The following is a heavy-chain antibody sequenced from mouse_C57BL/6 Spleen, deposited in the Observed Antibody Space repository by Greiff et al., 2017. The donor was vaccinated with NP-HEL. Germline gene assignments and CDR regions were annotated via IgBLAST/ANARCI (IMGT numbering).Heavy chain of an antibody. CDR1: GFTFSDYG. V-gene: IGHV5-17*01. CDR2: ISRGSSTI. CDR3: ARQGITTVVADWYFDV. Sequence: EVQVVESGGGLVKPGGSLKLSCAASGFTFSDYGMHWVRQAPEKGLEWVAYISRGSSTIYYADTVKGRFTLSRDNAKNTLFLQMTSLRSEDTAMYYCARQGITTVVADWYFDVWGTGTTVTVSS. J-gene: IGHJ1*03. D-gene: IGHD1-1*01.